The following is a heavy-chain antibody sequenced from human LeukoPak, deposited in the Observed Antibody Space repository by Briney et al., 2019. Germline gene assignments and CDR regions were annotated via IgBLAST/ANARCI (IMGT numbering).Heavy chain of an antibody. CDR1: GYTLTELS. J-gene: IGHJ4*02. Sequence: ASVKVSCKVSGYTLTELSMHWVRQAPGKGLEWMGGFDPEDGEAIYAQKFQGRVTMTEDTSTDTAYMELSSLRSEDTAVYYCATAFHDSSRYFDYWGQGTLVTVSS. CDR3: ATAFHDSSRYFDY. CDR2: FDPEDGEA. V-gene: IGHV1-24*01. D-gene: IGHD3-22*01.